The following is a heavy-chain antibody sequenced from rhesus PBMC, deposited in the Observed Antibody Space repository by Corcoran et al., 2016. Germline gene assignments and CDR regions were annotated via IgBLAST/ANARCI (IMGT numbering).Heavy chain of an antibody. J-gene: IGHJ5-2*02. CDR1: GGSITGYY. V-gene: IGHV4-73*01. D-gene: IGHD2-27*01. CDR2: IDGNSAST. CDR3: ARDAYCSGTYCYLNSLDV. Sequence: QVKLQQWGEGLVKPSETLSLTCAVYGGSITGYYWSWLRQPPGKGLEWIGNIDGNSASTNYNPSLKNRVTISKDTSKNQFSLKLSSVTAADTAVYYCARDAYCSGTYCYLNSLDVWGRGVLVTVSS.